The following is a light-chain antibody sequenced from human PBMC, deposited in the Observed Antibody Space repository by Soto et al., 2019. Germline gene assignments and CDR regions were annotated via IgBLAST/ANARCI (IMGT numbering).Light chain of an antibody. CDR1: SSDVGGYTY. CDR3: SSYTSSSTYV. CDR2: DVS. V-gene: IGLV2-14*01. J-gene: IGLJ1*01. Sequence: QSALTQPASVSGSPGQSITISCTGTSSDVGGYTYVSWYQPHPGKAPKLMIYDVSNRPSGVSDRFSGSKSGNTASLTISGLQAEDEGDYYCSSYTSSSTYVFGPGTKLTVL.